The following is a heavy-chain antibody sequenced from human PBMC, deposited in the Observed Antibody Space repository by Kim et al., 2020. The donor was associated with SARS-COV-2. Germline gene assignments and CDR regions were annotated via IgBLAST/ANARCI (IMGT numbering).Heavy chain of an antibody. J-gene: IGHJ4*02. D-gene: IGHD1-7*01. Sequence: SNKYYADSVKGRFTSSRDNSKNTLYLQMNSLRAEDTAVYYCLATAGTTFWGQGTLVTVSS. CDR3: LATAGTTF. V-gene: IGHV3-30*02. CDR2: SNK.